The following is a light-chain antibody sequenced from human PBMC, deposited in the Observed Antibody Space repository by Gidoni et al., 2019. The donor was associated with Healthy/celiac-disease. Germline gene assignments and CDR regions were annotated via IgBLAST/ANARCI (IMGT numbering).Light chain of an antibody. CDR1: QSVSSY. CDR2: DAS. V-gene: IGKV3-11*01. Sequence: DIVLTQSPPTLALSPLERATISCMASQSVSSYLVLYQQKPGQAPRLLIYDASNRATGITARCSGSGAGTDVTLTISSLEPEDFAVYYCQQRSNWPPLTFGGGTKVEIK. CDR3: QQRSNWPPLT. J-gene: IGKJ4*01.